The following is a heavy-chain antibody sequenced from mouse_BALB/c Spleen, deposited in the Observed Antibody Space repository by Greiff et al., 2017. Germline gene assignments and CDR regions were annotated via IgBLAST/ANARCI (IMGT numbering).Heavy chain of an antibody. V-gene: IGHV3-2*02. CDR2: ISYSGST. J-gene: IGHJ3*01. D-gene: IGHD2-10*01. Sequence: EVQLQQSGPGLVKPSQSLSLTCTVTGYSITSDYAWNWIRQFPGNKLEWMGYISYSGSTSYNPSLKSRISITRDTSKNQFFLQLNSVTTEDTATYYCAREAYYSFAYWGQGTLVTVSA. CDR3: AREAYYSFAY. CDR1: GYSITSDYA.